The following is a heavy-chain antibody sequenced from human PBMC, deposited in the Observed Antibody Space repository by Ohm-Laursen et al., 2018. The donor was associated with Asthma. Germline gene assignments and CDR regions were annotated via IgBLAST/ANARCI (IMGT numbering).Heavy chain of an antibody. J-gene: IGHJ4*02. V-gene: IGHV3-23*01. Sequence: SLRLSCAASGFTFSDYYMSWVRQAPGKGLEWVSAISGSGGSTYYADSVKGRFTISRDNSKNTLYLQMNSLRAEDTAVYYCAKQAGDSDFWSGYYLDYWGQGTLVTVSS. CDR2: ISGSGGST. D-gene: IGHD3-3*01. CDR3: AKQAGDSDFWSGYYLDY. CDR1: GFTFSDYY.